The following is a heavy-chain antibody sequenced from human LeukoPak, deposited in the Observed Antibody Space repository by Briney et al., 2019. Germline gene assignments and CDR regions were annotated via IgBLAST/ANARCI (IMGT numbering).Heavy chain of an antibody. J-gene: IGHJ4*02. Sequence: GGSLRLSCAASEFTFSDYWMHWVRQAPGKGLVWVSRINNDGSSTTYADFVKGRFTISRDNSKNTLYLQMNSLRAEDTAVYYCARDLSENYSIDYWGQGTLVTVSS. CDR1: EFTFSDYW. D-gene: IGHD2-21*01. CDR2: INNDGSST. CDR3: ARDLSENYSIDY. V-gene: IGHV3-74*01.